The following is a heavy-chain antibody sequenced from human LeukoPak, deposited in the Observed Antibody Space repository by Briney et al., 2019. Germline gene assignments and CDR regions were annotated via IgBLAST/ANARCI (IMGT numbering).Heavy chain of an antibody. CDR1: GYTFTNYY. D-gene: IGHD6-19*01. CDR2: IIPIFGTA. CDR3: AASSGWYGYYFDY. Sequence: ASVKVSCKASGYTFTNYYMHWVRQAPGQGLEWMGGIIPIFGTANYAQKFQGRVTITADESTSTAYMELSSLRSEDTAVYYCAASSGWYGYYFDYWGQGTLVTVSS. J-gene: IGHJ4*02. V-gene: IGHV1-69*13.